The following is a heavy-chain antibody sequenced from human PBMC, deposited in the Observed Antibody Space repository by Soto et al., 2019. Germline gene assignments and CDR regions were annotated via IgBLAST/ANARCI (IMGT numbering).Heavy chain of an antibody. Sequence: QVQLVQSGAEVKKPGSSVKVSCKASGGTFSSYTISWVRQAPGQGLEWMGRIIPILGIANYAQKFQGRVTXTXDRXTSTAYMELSSLRSEDTAVYYCARDVSRDGYNFDYWGQGTLVTVSS. J-gene: IGHJ4*02. V-gene: IGHV1-69*08. CDR1: GGTFSSYT. D-gene: IGHD5-12*01. CDR2: IIPILGIA. CDR3: ARDVSRDGYNFDY.